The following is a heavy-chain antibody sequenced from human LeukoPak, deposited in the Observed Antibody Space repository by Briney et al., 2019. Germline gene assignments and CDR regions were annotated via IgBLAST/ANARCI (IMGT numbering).Heavy chain of an antibody. J-gene: IGHJ4*02. V-gene: IGHV1-18*01. D-gene: IGHD6-13*01. Sequence: ASVKVSCKASGYTFTSYGISWVRQAPGQGLEWMGWISAYNGNTNYAQKLQGRVTMTTDTSTSTAYMELRSLRSDDTAVYYCARVILGSSSWRPTYYFDYWGQGTLVTVSS. CDR3: ARVILGSSSWRPTYYFDY. CDR1: GYTFTSYG. CDR2: ISAYNGNT.